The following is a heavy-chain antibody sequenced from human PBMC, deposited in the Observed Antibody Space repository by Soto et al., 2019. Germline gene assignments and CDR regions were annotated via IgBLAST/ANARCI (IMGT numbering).Heavy chain of an antibody. J-gene: IGHJ4*02. D-gene: IGHD6-13*01. CDR2: INPSGGST. V-gene: IGHV1-46*03. CDR3: ARVAKGIAAAGTFDY. CDR1: GYTFTSYY. Sequence: QVQLVQSGAEVKKPGASVKVSCKASGYTFTSYYMHWVRQAPGQGLEWMGIINPSGGSTSYAQKFQGRVTMTRDTSTSTVYMELSSLRSEDTAVYYCARVAKGIAAAGTFDYWGQGTLVTVSS.